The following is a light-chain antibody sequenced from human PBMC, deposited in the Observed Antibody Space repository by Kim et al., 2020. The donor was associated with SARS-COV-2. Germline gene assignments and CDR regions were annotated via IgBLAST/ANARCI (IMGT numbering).Light chain of an antibody. CDR3: LLQFGGGVRI. V-gene: IGLV7-46*01. Sequence: QAVVTQEPSLTVSPGGTVTLTCGSSTGAVTSGHYPYWFQQKPGQAPTTLIYDISNKKSWTPARFSGSLLGGKAALTLSGAQPEDEADYYCLLQFGGGVRIFGGGTEVTVL. CDR2: DIS. J-gene: IGLJ2*01. CDR1: TGAVTSGHY.